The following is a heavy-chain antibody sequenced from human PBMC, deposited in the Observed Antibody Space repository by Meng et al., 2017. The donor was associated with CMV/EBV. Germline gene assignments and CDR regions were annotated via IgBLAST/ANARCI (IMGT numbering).Heavy chain of an antibody. Sequence: GSLRLSCTVSGGSVSSYYWSWIRQPPGKGLEWIGYIYYSGSTIYNPSLKSRVTISVDTSKNQFSLKLSSVTAADTAVYYCARGLYSSSWTWFDPWGQGTLVTVSS. CDR2: IYYSGST. D-gene: IGHD6-13*01. V-gene: IGHV4-59*02. J-gene: IGHJ5*02. CDR1: GGSVSSYY. CDR3: ARGLYSSSWTWFDP.